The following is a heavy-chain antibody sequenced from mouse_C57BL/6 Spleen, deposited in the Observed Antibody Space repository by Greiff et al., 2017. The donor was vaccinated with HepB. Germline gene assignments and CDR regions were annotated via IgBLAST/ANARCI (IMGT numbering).Heavy chain of an antibody. CDR3: ARLTPYYSNYEGFAY. D-gene: IGHD2-5*01. CDR2: INPNNGGT. Sequence: VQLQQSGPELVKPGASVKISCKASGYTFTDYYMNWVKQSHGKSLEWIGDINPNNGGTSYNQKFKGKATLTVDKSSSTAYMELRSLTSEDSAVYYCARLTPYYSNYEGFAYWGQGTLVTVSA. CDR1: GYTFTDYY. J-gene: IGHJ3*01. V-gene: IGHV1-26*01.